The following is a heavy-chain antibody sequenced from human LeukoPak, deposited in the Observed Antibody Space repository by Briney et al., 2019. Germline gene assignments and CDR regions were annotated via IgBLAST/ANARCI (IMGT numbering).Heavy chain of an antibody. Sequence: GGSLRLSCAASGFAFSDFWMNWVRQAPGKGLEWVANIRHDGNAKTYVPSVRGRFTISRDNAKNSLYLQMNSLTVEDTAVYYCATSHDSAGNDWGQGTLVTVSS. CDR3: ATSHDSAGND. CDR1: GFAFSDFW. CDR2: IRHDGNAK. D-gene: IGHD2-15*01. V-gene: IGHV3-7*01. J-gene: IGHJ4*02.